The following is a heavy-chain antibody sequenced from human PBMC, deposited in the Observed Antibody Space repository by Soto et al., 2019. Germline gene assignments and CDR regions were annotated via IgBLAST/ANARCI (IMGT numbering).Heavy chain of an antibody. CDR1: GFTFGDYA. CDR2: IRSKAYGGTT. V-gene: IGHV3-49*03. Sequence: PGGSLRLSCTASGFTFGDYAMSWFRQAPGKGLEWVGFIRSKAYGGTTEYAASVKGRFTISRDDSKSIAYLQMNSLKTEDTAVYYCTRAQLLWFGESPNWFDPWGQGTLVTVSS. CDR3: TRAQLLWFGESPNWFDP. J-gene: IGHJ5*02. D-gene: IGHD3-10*01.